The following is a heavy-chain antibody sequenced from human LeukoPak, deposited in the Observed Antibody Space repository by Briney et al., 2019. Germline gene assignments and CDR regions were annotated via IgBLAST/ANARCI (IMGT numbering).Heavy chain of an antibody. CDR3: ARDLVAAAGTTFDY. CDR1: GLTFSRSS. CDR2: ISSSSSII. D-gene: IGHD6-13*01. Sequence: PGGSLRLSCAASGLTFSRSSMNWVRQAPGKGLEWVSYISSSSSIIYYADSVRGRFTISRDNAKNSLYLQMNSLRAEDTAAYYCARDLVAAAGTTFDYWGQGTLVTVSS. J-gene: IGHJ4*02. V-gene: IGHV3-48*01.